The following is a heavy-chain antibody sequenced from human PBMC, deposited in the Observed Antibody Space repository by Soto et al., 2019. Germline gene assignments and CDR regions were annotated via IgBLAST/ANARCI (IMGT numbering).Heavy chain of an antibody. Sequence: PGESLKISCKGSGYSFTSYWIGWVRQMPGKGLEWMGIIYPGDSDTRYSPSFQGQVTISADKSISTAYPQWSSLKASDTAMYYCARRLYCSGGSCYSYYYYGMDVWGQGTTVTV. V-gene: IGHV5-51*01. J-gene: IGHJ6*02. CDR1: GYSFTSYW. D-gene: IGHD2-15*01. CDR3: ARRLYCSGGSCYSYYYYGMDV. CDR2: IYPGDSDT.